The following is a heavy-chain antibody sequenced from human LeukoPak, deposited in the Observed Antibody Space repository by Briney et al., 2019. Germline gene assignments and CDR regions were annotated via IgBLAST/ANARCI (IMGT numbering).Heavy chain of an antibody. D-gene: IGHD3-3*01. V-gene: IGHV3-33*06. J-gene: IGHJ4*02. Sequence: GGSLRLSCAASGFTFSSYGMHWVRQAPGKGLEWVAVIWYDGSNKYYADSVKGRFTISRDNSKNTLYLQMYSLRAEDTAVYYCAKGNDFWSGYLDYWGQGTLVTVSS. CDR3: AKGNDFWSGYLDY. CDR2: IWYDGSNK. CDR1: GFTFSSYG.